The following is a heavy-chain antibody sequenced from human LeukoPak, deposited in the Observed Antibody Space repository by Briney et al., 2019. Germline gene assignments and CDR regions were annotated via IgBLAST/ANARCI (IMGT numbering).Heavy chain of an antibody. CDR2: INPNSGAT. CDR3: ARVKKLLPEFEY. D-gene: IGHD1-26*01. CDR1: GYTFIDYL. V-gene: IGHV1-2*02. J-gene: IGHJ4*02. Sequence: ASVKVSFKASGYTFIDYLLHWVRQAPGQGLEWMGWINPNSGATKYAQKFQGRVTMTRDTSISTVYMELSGLRSDDTAVYYCARVKKLLPEFEYWGQGTLVTVSS.